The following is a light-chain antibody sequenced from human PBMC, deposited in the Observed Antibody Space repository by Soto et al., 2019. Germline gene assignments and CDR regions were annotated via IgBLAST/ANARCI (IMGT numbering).Light chain of an antibody. V-gene: IGLV2-14*01. CDR3: SSYTSSSPYV. CDR1: SSDVGCYNY. Sequence: QSALTQPASVSGSPGQSITISCTGTSSDVGCYNYFSWYQQHPGKAPKLMIYDVSNRPSGVSNRFSGSKSGNTSSLTISGLQAEEEADYYCSSYTSSSPYVFGTGTKLTVL. CDR2: DVS. J-gene: IGLJ1*01.